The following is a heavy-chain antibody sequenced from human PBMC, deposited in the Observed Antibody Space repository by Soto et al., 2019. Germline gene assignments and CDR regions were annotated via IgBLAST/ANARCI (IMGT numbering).Heavy chain of an antibody. CDR3: VPGPPGCTTMTCSAAIDY. Sequence: QITLEESGPTLLKPTQTLTLTCTVSGFSLTTSGMGVGWIRQPPGKALEWLALIYWDDDKRYRPSLKNRLTITKDTSRDQVVLTLTNVDPMDTGTYYCVPGPPGCTTMTCSAAIDYWGQGTLVTVSS. CDR1: GFSLTTSGMG. J-gene: IGHJ4*02. D-gene: IGHD3-22*01. V-gene: IGHV2-5*02. CDR2: IYWDDDK.